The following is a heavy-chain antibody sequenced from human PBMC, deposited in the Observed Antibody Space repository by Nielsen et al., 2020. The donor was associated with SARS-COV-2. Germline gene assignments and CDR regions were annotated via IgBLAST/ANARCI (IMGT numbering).Heavy chain of an antibody. D-gene: IGHD6-19*01. J-gene: IGHJ4*02. CDR2: IYSGSST. V-gene: IGHV3-53*01. Sequence: GESLKISCAASGFTVSSNYMSWVRQAPGKGLEWVSVIYSGSSTYYADSVKGRFTISRDNSKNTLYLQMNSLRAEDTAVYYCASSGWLDYWGQGTRVTVSS. CDR1: GFTVSSNY. CDR3: ASSGWLDY.